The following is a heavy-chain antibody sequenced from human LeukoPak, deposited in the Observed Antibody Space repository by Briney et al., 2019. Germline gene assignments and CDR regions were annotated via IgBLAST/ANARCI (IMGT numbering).Heavy chain of an antibody. D-gene: IGHD2-8*01. V-gene: IGHV4-34*01. J-gene: IGHJ5*02. CDR3: ARGLLYVSAANNWFDP. CDR2: INHSGST. CDR1: GGSFSGYY. Sequence: SETLSLTCAVYGGSFSGYYWSWIRQPPGKGLEWIGEINHSGSTNYNPSLKSRVTISVDTSKNQFSLKLSSVTAADTAVYYCARGLLYVSAANNWFDPWGQGTLATVSS.